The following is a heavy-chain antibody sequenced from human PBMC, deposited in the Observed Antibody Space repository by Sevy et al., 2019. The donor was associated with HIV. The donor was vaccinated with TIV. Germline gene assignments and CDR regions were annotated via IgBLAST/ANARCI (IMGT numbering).Heavy chain of an antibody. CDR1: GGSINNGDYH. CDR3: ARGLVGVDDAFDI. V-gene: IGHV4-61*02. J-gene: IGHJ3*02. CDR2: VYTSGST. Sequence: SETVSLTCTVSGGSINNGDYHWSWIRQPAGRGLEWIGRVYTSGSTNYKASLQSRVTMSVDTSTNQFSLKLTSVTAADTAVYFCARGLVGVDDAFDIWGQGTMVTVSS. D-gene: IGHD1-26*01.